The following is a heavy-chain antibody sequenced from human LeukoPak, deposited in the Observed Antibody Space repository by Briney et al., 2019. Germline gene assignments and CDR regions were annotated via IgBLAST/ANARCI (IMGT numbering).Heavy chain of an antibody. D-gene: IGHD2-21*02. CDR1: GFTFDNYA. V-gene: IGHV3-23*01. Sequence: GGSLRLSCTPSGFTFDNYAMNWVRQAPGKGLEWVSIINNSGGSTYYTHSVKGRFTISRDNSKNTLYLQMDSPRAEDTAIYYCARGMGAYCDGDCSSRIFDYWGQGTLVTVSS. J-gene: IGHJ4*02. CDR3: ARGMGAYCDGDCSSRIFDY. CDR2: INNSGGST.